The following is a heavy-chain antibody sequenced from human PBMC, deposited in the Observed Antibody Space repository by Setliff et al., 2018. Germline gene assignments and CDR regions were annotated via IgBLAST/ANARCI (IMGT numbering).Heavy chain of an antibody. CDR1: GGTFSSYA. CDR2: INPNSGNT. CDR3: ARVYTLTIPPDY. V-gene: IGHV1-18*01. J-gene: IGHJ4*02. D-gene: IGHD4-17*01. Sequence: ASVKVSCKASGGTFSSYAISWVRQAPGQGLEWMGWINPNSGNTHYAQKLQGRVSMTTDTSTSTAYMELRSLRSDDTAVYYCARVYTLTIPPDYWGQGTLVTVSS.